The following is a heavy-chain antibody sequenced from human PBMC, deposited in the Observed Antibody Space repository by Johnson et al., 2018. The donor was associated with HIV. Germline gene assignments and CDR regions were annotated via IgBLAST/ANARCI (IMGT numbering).Heavy chain of an antibody. CDR2: ISYHGTTK. D-gene: IGHD3-10*01. CDR3: ARVITRREYYYDAFDI. V-gene: IGHV3-30*14. Sequence: QVQLVESGGGVVQPGRSLRLSCAASGFTFSTYAMHWVRQAPGKGLEWVAVISYHGTTKYYADSVKGRFTISRDNSKNTLYLQMNSLRAEDTAVYYCARVITRREYYYDAFDIWGQGTMVTVSS. CDR1: GFTFSTYA. J-gene: IGHJ3*02.